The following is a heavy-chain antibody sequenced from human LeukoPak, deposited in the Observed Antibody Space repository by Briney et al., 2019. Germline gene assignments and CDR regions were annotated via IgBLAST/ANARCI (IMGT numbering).Heavy chain of an antibody. D-gene: IGHD3-22*01. J-gene: IGHJ3*02. CDR3: AKALNPAGYYYDSSGVDAFDI. V-gene: IGHV3-30*18. CDR1: GFTFSSYG. CDR2: ISYDGSNK. Sequence: GRSLRLSCAASGFTFSSYGMHWVRQAPGKGLEWVAVISYDGSNKYYANSVKGRFTISRDNSKNTLYLQMNSLRAEDTAVYYCAKALNPAGYYYDSSGVDAFDIWGQGTMVTVSS.